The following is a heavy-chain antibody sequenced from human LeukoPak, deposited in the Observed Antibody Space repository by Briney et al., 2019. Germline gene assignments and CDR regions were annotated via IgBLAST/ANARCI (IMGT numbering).Heavy chain of an antibody. Sequence: GGSLRLSCAASGLTFSTYWMHWVRQAPGKGLAWVARINPDGSIRTYANSVQGRVTISRDTAKDTLFLQMNSLRAEDTAIYYCLREETIVVIREPPPRGQGTLVTVSS. CDR2: INPDGSIR. J-gene: IGHJ4*02. V-gene: IGHV3-74*03. CDR1: GLTFSTYW. CDR3: LREETIVVIREPPP. D-gene: IGHD3-22*01.